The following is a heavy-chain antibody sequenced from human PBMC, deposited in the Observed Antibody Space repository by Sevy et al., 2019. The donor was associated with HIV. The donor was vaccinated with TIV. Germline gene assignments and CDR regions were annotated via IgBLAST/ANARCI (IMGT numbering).Heavy chain of an antibody. CDR2: IKHDGSEK. CDR1: GFSFNNHW. CDR3: ARLPTGLQSFNYLLSTCFDS. V-gene: IGHV3-7*01. D-gene: IGHD3-9*01. J-gene: IGHJ4*02. Sequence: GGSLRLSCAASGFSFNNHWMSWVRQAPEKGLEWVANIKHDGSEKYYADSLEGRFAVSRDNAKNSLFLQINSLRVEDTAVYFCARLPTGLQSFNYLLSTCFDSWGQGTLVTVSS.